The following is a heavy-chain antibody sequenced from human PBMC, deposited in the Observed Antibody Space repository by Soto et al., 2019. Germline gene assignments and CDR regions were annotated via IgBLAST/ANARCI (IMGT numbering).Heavy chain of an antibody. V-gene: IGHV3-7*03. J-gene: IGHJ6*02. CDR3: ARSPVPAANCGMDV. Sequence: SLRLSCAASGFTFSSYWMSWVRQAPGKGLEWVANIKQDGSEKYYVDSVKGRFTISRDNAKNSLYLQMNSLRAEDTAVYYCARSPVPAANCGMDVWGQGTTVTVSS. CDR1: GFTFSSYW. D-gene: IGHD2-2*01. CDR2: IKQDGSEK.